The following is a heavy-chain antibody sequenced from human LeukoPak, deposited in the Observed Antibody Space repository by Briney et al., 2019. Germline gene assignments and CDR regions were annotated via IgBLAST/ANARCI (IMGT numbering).Heavy chain of an antibody. D-gene: IGHD2-15*01. CDR3: ARDGLAAATLHWCFDL. Sequence: GGSLRLSCAASGFTFSSYSMNWVRQAPGEGLEWVSSISSSSSYIYYADSVKGRFTISRDNDRHSLYLQMNSLRAEDTAVYYCARDGLAAATLHWCFDLWGRGTQVTVSS. CDR2: ISSSSSYI. V-gene: IGHV3-21*01. CDR1: GFTFSSYS. J-gene: IGHJ2*01.